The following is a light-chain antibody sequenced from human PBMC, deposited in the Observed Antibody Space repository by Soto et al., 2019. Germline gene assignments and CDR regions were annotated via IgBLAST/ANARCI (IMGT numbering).Light chain of an antibody. CDR2: GAS. Sequence: DIQMTQSPSSLSASVGDRVTITCRASQNIRKSLNWYQQKPGEVPKLLIHGASNLQTGVPSRFSGSGYGTDFTLTISSLQPDDFSTYYCQQSFNTLTFGQGTRLGIK. V-gene: IGKV1-39*01. CDR3: QQSFNTLT. CDR1: QNIRKS. J-gene: IGKJ5*01.